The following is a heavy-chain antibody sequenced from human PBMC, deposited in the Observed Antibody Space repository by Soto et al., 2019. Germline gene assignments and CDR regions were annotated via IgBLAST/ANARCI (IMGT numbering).Heavy chain of an antibody. D-gene: IGHD3-9*01. Sequence: SETLTLTCTVSGDSISSANKYLSWIRQPPGKGLEWIVYIYSSGSTYYNPSRKSRLSLSLHTSDNQFSLKFDSVTDADSAVYYCARVPSPFDYYYAMDVWGHGTTVTVS. CDR3: ARVPSPFDYYYAMDV. V-gene: IGHV4-30-4*01. J-gene: IGHJ6*02. CDR1: GDSISSANKY. CDR2: IYSSGST.